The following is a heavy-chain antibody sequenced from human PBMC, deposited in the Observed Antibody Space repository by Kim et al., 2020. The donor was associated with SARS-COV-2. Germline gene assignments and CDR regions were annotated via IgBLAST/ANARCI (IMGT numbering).Heavy chain of an antibody. V-gene: IGHV1-46*01. CDR3: ARDSTMGQQLEYYFDY. CDR1: GYTFTSYY. Sequence: ASVKVSCKASGYTFTSYYMHWVRQAPGQGLEWMGIINPSGGSTSYAQKFQGRVTMTRDTSTSTVYMELSSLRSEDTAVYYCARDSTMGQQLEYYFDYWGQGTLVTVSS. J-gene: IGHJ4*02. D-gene: IGHD6-13*01. CDR2: INPSGGST.